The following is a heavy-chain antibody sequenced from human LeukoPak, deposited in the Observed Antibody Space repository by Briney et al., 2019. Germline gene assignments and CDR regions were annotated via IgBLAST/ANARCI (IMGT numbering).Heavy chain of an antibody. J-gene: IGHJ5*02. CDR3: ARENGKNQVVPAAIIWFDP. CDR2: INHSGST. Sequence: SETLSLTYTVSGGSISSSSYYWGWIRQPPGKGLEWIGEINHSGSTNYNPSLKSRVTISVDTSKNQFSLKLSSVTAADTAVYYCARENGKNQVVPAAIIWFDPWGQGTLVTVSS. V-gene: IGHV4-39*07. CDR1: GGSISSSSYY. D-gene: IGHD2-2*01.